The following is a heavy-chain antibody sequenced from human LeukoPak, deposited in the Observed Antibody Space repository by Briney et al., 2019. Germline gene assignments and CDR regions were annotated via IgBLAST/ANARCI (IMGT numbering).Heavy chain of an antibody. CDR1: GFTFSSYS. V-gene: IGHV3-48*01. Sequence: GRSLRLSCAASGFTFSSYSMNWVRQAPGKGLEWVSYISSSSSTICYADSVKGRFTISRDNAKNSLYLQMNSLRAEDTAVYYCARDRIEQQRTLGRSSNYYSYYYMDVWGKGTTVTVSS. J-gene: IGHJ6*03. D-gene: IGHD6-13*01. CDR2: ISSSSSTI. CDR3: ARDRIEQQRTLGRSSNYYSYYYMDV.